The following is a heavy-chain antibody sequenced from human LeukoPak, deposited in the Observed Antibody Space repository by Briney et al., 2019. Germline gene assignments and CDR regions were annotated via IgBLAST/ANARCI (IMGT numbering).Heavy chain of an antibody. CDR1: GYTFTSYG. CDR3: ARGPGYYYDSSGYYASHFDY. Sequence: ASVKVSCKASGYTFTSYGISWVRQAPGQGLEWMGWISAYNGNTNYAQKFQGRVTMTRNTSISTAYMELSSLRSEDTAVYYCARGPGYYYDSSGYYASHFDYWGQGTLVTVSS. CDR2: ISAYNGNT. D-gene: IGHD3-22*01. J-gene: IGHJ4*02. V-gene: IGHV1-18*01.